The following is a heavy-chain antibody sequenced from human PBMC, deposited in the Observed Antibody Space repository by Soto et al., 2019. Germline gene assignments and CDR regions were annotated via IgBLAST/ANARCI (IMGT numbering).Heavy chain of an antibody. CDR2: IIPIFGTA. Sequence: ASVKVSCKXSGGTFSSYAISWVRQAPGQGLEWMGGIIPIFGTANYAQKLQGRVTITADESTSTAYMELSSLRSEDTAVYYCASGSSWRRNYYGMDVWGQGTTVTVSS. D-gene: IGHD6-13*01. CDR1: GGTFSSYA. V-gene: IGHV1-69*13. CDR3: ASGSSWRRNYYGMDV. J-gene: IGHJ6*02.